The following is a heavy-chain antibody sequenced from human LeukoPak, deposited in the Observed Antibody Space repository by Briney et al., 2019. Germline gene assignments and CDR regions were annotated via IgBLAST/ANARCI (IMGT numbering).Heavy chain of an antibody. CDR3: ASSFYYDSRDY. Sequence: PSETLSLTCAVYGGSFSGYFWSWIRQPPGKGLEWIGEITPSGSTNYNPSPKSRVSISIDTSKKKLSLRLTSVTAADSAVYYCASSFYYDSRDYWGQGTLVTVSS. D-gene: IGHD3-22*01. V-gene: IGHV4-34*01. CDR2: ITPSGST. CDR1: GGSFSGYF. J-gene: IGHJ4*02.